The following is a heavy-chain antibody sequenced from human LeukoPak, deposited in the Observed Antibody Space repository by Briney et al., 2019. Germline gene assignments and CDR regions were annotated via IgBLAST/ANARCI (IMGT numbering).Heavy chain of an antibody. CDR1: GLTASHNVNNA. CDR2: ITTSGST. CDR3: AKAPVWNYSSGLDV. Sequence: GGSLRLSCAASGLTASHNVNNAMSWVRHAPGKGLEWVSGITTSGSTYYADSVKGRFTISRENSNNTLYLHMDSLRAEDTAVYCCAKAPVWNYSSGLDVWGQGTTVTVSS. D-gene: IGHD2-21*01. J-gene: IGHJ6*02. V-gene: IGHV3-23*01.